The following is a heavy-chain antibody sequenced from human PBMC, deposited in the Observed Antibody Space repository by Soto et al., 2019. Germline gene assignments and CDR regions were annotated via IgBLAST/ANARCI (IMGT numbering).Heavy chain of an antibody. CDR1: GFTFSDYA. Sequence: LRLSCAASGFTFSDYAMNWVRQSPGKGLGWVSSISSSGTYIYYADSLKGRFTISRDNAKNSVDLQMNSLRADDTAVYYCARVRMYYSSSQAAYYLDYWGQGVLVTVSS. CDR2: ISSSGTYI. V-gene: IGHV3-21*01. D-gene: IGHD6-13*01. J-gene: IGHJ4*02. CDR3: ARVRMYYSSSQAAYYLDY.